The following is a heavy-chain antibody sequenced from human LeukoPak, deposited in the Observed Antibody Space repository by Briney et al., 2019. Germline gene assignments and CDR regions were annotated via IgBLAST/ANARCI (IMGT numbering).Heavy chain of an antibody. CDR1: GGTFSSYA. CDR2: IIPIFGTA. D-gene: IGHD3-22*01. CDR3: ARSTREYYYDSSGYYNY. Sequence: GASVKVSCKASGGTFSSYAISWVRQAPGQGLEWMGGIIPIFGTANYAQKFQGRVTTTADESTSTAYMELSSLRSEDTAVCYCARSTREYYYDSSGYYNYWGQGTLVTVSS. V-gene: IGHV1-69*13. J-gene: IGHJ4*02.